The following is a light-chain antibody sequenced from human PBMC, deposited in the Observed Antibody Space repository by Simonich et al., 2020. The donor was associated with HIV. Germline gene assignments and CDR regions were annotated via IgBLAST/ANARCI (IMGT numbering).Light chain of an antibody. Sequence: NFMLTQPHYVSESPGKTVTISCTRSSGSIASNYVHWYQQRPGSAPTTVIYEDNQRPSGVPDRFSGSIDSSSNAASLTISGLKTEDEADYYCQSYDSSNQVFGGGTKLTVL. J-gene: IGLJ3*02. CDR1: SGSIASNY. CDR3: QSYDSSNQV. V-gene: IGLV6-57*03. CDR2: EDN.